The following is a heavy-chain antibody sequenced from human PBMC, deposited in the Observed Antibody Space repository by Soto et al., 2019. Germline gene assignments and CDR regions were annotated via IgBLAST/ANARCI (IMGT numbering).Heavy chain of an antibody. CDR1: GGSFSDYY. J-gene: IGHJ4*02. CDR3: ARFPFDSNDWTNPRYFDI. D-gene: IGHD3-22*01. Sequence: ASETLSLTCAVYGGSFSDYYWSWIRQPPGKGLEWIGEINHSGITNYSPSLKSRVTMSMDTSKNQFSLKLTSVTAADTALYYCARFPFDSNDWTNPRYFDIWGQGTLVTVSS. V-gene: IGHV4-34*01. CDR2: INHSGIT.